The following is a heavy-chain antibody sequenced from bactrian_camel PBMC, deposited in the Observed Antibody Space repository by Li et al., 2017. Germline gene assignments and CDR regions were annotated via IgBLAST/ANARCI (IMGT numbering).Heavy chain of an antibody. D-gene: IGHD6*01. CDR2: IESDGST. J-gene: IGHJ4*01. V-gene: IGHV3S8*01. CDR3: TTDSVVAGVISEYNY. CDR1: GDTIGRYC. Sequence: VESGGGSVQVGGSLRLSCVASGDTIGRYCMGWFRQIPDKEREGVAGIESDGSTSYADSVKGRFTISRDNAKNTLYLQLDSLKTEDTALYYCTTDSVVAGVISEYNYWGQGTQVTVS.